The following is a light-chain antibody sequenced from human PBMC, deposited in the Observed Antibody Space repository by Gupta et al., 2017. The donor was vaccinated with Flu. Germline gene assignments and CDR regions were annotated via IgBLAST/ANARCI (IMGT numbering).Light chain of an antibody. Sequence: QSVLTQPPSASGTPGQRVTISCSGGNSRIGSNHVFWYQRLPVTDHKLLIYRNKQRTAGVPERFSGSQSVTSASLAIRGSRTEDEGDYYWATWYDSHVIFGGGTKLTVL. J-gene: IGLJ2*01. V-gene: IGLV1-47*01. CDR1: NSRIGSNH. CDR3: ATWYDSHVI. CDR2: RNK.